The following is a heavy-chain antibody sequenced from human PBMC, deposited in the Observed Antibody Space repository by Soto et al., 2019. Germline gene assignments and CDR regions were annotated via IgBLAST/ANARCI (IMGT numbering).Heavy chain of an antibody. J-gene: IGHJ4*02. CDR2: IYYSGST. Sequence: VQLQESGPGLVKPLQTLSLTCTVSDVSISSGDYYWSWIRQHPGKGLEWVGYIYYSGSTQYNPSLKSRFIMSVVMSKNKFSLKLSSVTCADTAVYYCATCGPLAARSAHHDYWGQGTLVTVSS. CDR1: DVSISSGDYY. D-gene: IGHD6-13*01. CDR3: ATCGPLAARSAHHDY. V-gene: IGHV4-31*03.